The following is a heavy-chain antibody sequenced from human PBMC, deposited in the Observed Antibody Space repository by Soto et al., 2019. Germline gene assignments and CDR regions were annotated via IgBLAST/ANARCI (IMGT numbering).Heavy chain of an antibody. CDR2: ILHTGHT. CDR1: GDSFSSSNW. CDR3: GRSPRRVDGKWYVDY. J-gene: IGHJ4*02. D-gene: IGHD2-15*01. V-gene: IGHV4-4*02. Sequence: QVQLQESGPGLVKPSGTLSLSCGVSGDSFSSSNWWTWIRQPPGKGLGWIGAILHTGHTARSPSLWSPITISIDTSKKAFSLNMTSVTAADTAVYYCGRSPRRVDGKWYVDYWGPGALVIVAS.